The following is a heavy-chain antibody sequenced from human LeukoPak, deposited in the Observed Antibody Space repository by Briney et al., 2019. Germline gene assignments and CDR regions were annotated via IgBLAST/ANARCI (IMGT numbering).Heavy chain of an antibody. J-gene: IGHJ3*02. Sequence: GGSLRISCAASGFTFSSYSMNWVRQAPGKGLEWVAVISYDGSNKYYADSVKGRFTISRDNSKNTLYLQMNSLRAEDTAVYYCAKELSPYDYVWGSYRHDAFDIWGQGTMVTVSS. CDR3: AKELSPYDYVWGSYRHDAFDI. D-gene: IGHD3-16*02. V-gene: IGHV3-30*18. CDR2: ISYDGSNK. CDR1: GFTFSSYS.